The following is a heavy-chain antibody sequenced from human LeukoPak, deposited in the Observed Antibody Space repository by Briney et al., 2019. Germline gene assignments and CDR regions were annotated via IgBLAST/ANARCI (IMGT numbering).Heavy chain of an antibody. CDR2: ITGGRST. CDR3: AHTDSYYFDSGMVS. J-gene: IGHJ5*02. D-gene: IGHD3-22*01. V-gene: IGHV3-23*01. Sequence: GGSLRLPCAASGFTFSIYAMSWVRQAPGKGLEWVSGITGGRSTYYADSVKGRFTISRENSKNTLYLQMNSLRAEDTAVYYCAHTDSYYFDSGMVSWGQGALVTVSS. CDR1: GFTFSIYA.